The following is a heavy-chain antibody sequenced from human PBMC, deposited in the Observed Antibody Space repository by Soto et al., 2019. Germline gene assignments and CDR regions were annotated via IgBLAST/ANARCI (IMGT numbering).Heavy chain of an antibody. CDR1: GFTFDDYG. D-gene: IGHD3-9*01. V-gene: IGHV3-20*04. CDR3: ARANLILTGYPDHDAFDI. J-gene: IGHJ3*02. CDR2: INWNGGST. Sequence: GGSLRLSCAASGFTFDDYGMSWVRQAPGKGLEWVSGINWNGGSTGYADSVKGRFTISRDNAKNSLYLQMNSLRADDTALYYCARANLILTGYPDHDAFDIWGQGTMVTVSS.